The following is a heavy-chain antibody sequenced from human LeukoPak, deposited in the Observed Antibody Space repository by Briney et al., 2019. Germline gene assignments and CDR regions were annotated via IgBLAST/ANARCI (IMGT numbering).Heavy chain of an antibody. CDR2: ISWNSGSI. Sequence: PGRSLRLSWAASGFTFYDYAMHWVRQAPGKGLEWVSGISWNSGSIGYADSVKGRFTISRDNAKNSLYLQMNSLRAEDTALYYCAKEAFYGDYPSFDYWGQGTLVTVSS. CDR1: GFTFYDYA. D-gene: IGHD4-17*01. J-gene: IGHJ4*02. CDR3: AKEAFYGDYPSFDY. V-gene: IGHV3-9*01.